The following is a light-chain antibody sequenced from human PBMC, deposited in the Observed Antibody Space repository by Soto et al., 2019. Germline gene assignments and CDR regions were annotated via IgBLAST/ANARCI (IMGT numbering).Light chain of an antibody. CDR3: QQYGSSSIT. J-gene: IGKJ5*01. Sequence: IVMTQSPATLSVSPGERATFSCRASQSVSSNLAWYQQKPGQAPRLLIYGASSRATGIPDRFSGSGSGTDFTLTISRLEPEDFAVYYCQQYGSSSITFGQGTRLEIK. CDR2: GAS. V-gene: IGKV3-20*01. CDR1: QSVSSN.